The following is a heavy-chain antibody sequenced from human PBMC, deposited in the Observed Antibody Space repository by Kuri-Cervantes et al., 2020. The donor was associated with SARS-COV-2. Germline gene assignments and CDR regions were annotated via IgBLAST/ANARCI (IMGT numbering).Heavy chain of an antibody. J-gene: IGHJ3*02. D-gene: IGHD6-6*01. Sequence: GGSLRLSCAASGFTFKTYWMSWVRQVPGKGLEWVATINADGSSKMYVTSVKGRFTISRDNTKNSLYLEMDSLRAEDTAVYYCARDSSYNAFDIWGQGTRVNVAS. V-gene: IGHV3-7*03. CDR3: ARDSSYNAFDI. CDR2: INADGSSK. CDR1: GFTFKTYW.